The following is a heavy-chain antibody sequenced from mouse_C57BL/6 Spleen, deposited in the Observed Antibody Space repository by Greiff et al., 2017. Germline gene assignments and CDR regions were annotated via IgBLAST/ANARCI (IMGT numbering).Heavy chain of an antibody. Sequence: VKLMESGPGLVAPSQSLSITCTVSGFSLTSYAISWVRQPPGKGLEWLGVIWTGGGTNYNSALKSRLSISKDNSKSQVFLKMNSLQTDDTARYYCARTCYYYWYYFDYWGQGTTLTVSS. V-gene: IGHV2-9-1*01. CDR1: GFSLTSYA. CDR2: IWTGGGT. CDR3: ARTCYYYWYYFDY. J-gene: IGHJ2*01. D-gene: IGHD1-1*01.